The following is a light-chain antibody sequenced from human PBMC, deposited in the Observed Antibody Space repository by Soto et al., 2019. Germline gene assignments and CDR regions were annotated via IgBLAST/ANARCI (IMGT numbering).Light chain of an antibody. CDR2: GAS. CDR1: QSVSITY. J-gene: IGKJ1*01. CDR3: QHFVNSLTWT. V-gene: IGKV3-20*01. Sequence: IVLTHSPGTLSFSPGEIATLSCRAIQSVSITYLIWYQQKPGQAPRLLIYGASSRATGVPDRFSGGGSGTDFTLTISRLEPEDFAVYYCQHFVNSLTWTFGQGTKVDIK.